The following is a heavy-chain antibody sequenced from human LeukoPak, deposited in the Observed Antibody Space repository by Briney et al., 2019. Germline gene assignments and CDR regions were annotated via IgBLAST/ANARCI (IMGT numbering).Heavy chain of an antibody. V-gene: IGHV5-51*01. CDR2: NYTGDSYT. J-gene: IGHJ1*01. D-gene: IGHD2-15*01. CDR1: GYSFTYYW. Sequence: GEFLKICSKGSGYSFTYYWNGLVRQMPGKGLELVGINYTGDSYTRYSPSLQGQVTISADKSISTAYLQWSSLTASDTAMYYCARAGPRDSSGGSCYARAEYFQHWGQGTLVTVSS. CDR3: ARAGPRDSSGGSCYARAEYFQH.